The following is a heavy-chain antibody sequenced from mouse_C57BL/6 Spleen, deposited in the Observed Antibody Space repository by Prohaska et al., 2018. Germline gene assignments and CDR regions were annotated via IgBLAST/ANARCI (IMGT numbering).Heavy chain of an antibody. J-gene: IGHJ3*01. V-gene: IGHV1-18*01. Sequence: SVTIPCKASGYTFTDYNLDWVKQSHGKSLEWIGDINPNNGGTIYNQKFKGKATWTVDKSSSTAYMELRSLRSEDSAVYYCARRDYDYEDQAWFAYWGQGTLVTVSA. CDR2: INPNNGGT. D-gene: IGHD2-4*01. CDR1: GYTFTDYN. CDR3: ARRDYDYEDQAWFAY.